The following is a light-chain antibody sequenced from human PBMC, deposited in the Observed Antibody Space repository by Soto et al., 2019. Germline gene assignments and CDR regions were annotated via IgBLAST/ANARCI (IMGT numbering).Light chain of an antibody. CDR3: GTWDSSLSAHV. J-gene: IGLJ1*01. V-gene: IGLV1-51*02. CDR2: END. Sequence: QSVLTQPPSVSAAPGQKVTISCSGSSSNIGSNYVSWYQQVPGTAPKLLIYENDKRPSGIPDRFSGSKSGTSATLGVTGLQIGDEADYYCGTWDSSLSAHVFATGTKLTGL. CDR1: SSNIGSNY.